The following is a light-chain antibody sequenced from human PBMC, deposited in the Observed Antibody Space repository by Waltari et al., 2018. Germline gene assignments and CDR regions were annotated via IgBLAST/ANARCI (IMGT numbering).Light chain of an antibody. V-gene: IGLV1-40*01. CDR1: SSNIGAGYD. Sequence: QSVLTQPPSVSGAPGQRVTISCTGSSSNIGAGYDVHWYQQLPGAAPKLLIYDNTSRPSGVPARFPVSKSGTSASLAITGLQAEDEADCYCQSYDNSLTGRVFGGGTKLTVL. CDR3: QSYDNSLTGRV. CDR2: DNT. J-gene: IGLJ3*02.